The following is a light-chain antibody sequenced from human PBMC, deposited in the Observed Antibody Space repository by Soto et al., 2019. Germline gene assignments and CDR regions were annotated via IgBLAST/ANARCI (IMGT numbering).Light chain of an antibody. CDR3: LQTYTAPAT. V-gene: IGKV1-39*01. CDR2: AAS. Sequence: DIQMIQSPSSLSASVGDRVTITCRASQNIDNCLSWYQQKPGKAPKLLIYAASSLHSGVPSRFSGSGSGTDFTLTISSLQREDLATYYSLQTYTAPATFGHGTRVEIK. CDR1: QNIDNC. J-gene: IGKJ1*01.